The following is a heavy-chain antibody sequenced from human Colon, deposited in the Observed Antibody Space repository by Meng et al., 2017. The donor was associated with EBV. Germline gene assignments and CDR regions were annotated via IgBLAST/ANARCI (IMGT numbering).Heavy chain of an antibody. D-gene: IGHD2-21*02. CDR2: IYHSGST. J-gene: IGHJ4*02. V-gene: IGHV4-4*02. CDR1: GGSLSSRNW. CDR3: ARVGAYCGGDCYHPR. Sequence: QGALPGAGPGRVKPSGTLSLTCAVSGGSLSSRNWWSWVRQPPGKGLEWIGEIYHSGSTNYSPSLKSRVTISVDESKNQFSLRLSSVTAADTAVYYCARVGAYCGGDCYHPRWGQGTLVTVSS.